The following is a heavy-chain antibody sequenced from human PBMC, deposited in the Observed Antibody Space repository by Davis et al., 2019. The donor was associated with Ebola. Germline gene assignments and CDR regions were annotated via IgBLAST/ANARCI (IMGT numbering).Heavy chain of an antibody. V-gene: IGHV1-2*02. CDR3: ARGFGPLQFLEWLPAGDYYYMDV. CDR1: GYTFTGYY. J-gene: IGHJ6*03. Sequence: ASVKVSCKASGYTFTGYYIHWVRQAPGQGLEWMGWINPNSGGTNYAQKFQGRVSMTRDTSISTAYMELSSLRSEDTAVYYCARGFGPLQFLEWLPAGDYYYMDVWGKGTTVTVSS. D-gene: IGHD3-3*01. CDR2: INPNSGGT.